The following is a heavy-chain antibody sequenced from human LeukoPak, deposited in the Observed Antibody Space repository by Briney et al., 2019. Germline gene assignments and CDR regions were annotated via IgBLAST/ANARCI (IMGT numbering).Heavy chain of an antibody. D-gene: IGHD3-3*01. Sequence: ASVKVSCKVSGYTLTESSMHWVRQAPGKGLEWMGGFDPEDGETIYAQKFQGRVTMTEDTSTDTAYMELSSLRSEDTAVYYCATYYDFWSGYQTPTNWFDPWGQGTLVTVSS. J-gene: IGHJ5*02. CDR3: ATYYDFWSGYQTPTNWFDP. V-gene: IGHV1-24*01. CDR1: GYTLTESS. CDR2: FDPEDGET.